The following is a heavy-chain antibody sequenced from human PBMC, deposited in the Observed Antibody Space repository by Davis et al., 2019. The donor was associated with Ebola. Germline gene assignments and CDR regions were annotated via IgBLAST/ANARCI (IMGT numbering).Heavy chain of an antibody. V-gene: IGHV3-48*02. J-gene: IGHJ6*02. CDR3: VRDNRRGYGMDV. Sequence: GESLKISCAASGFTFSSYWMNWVRQAPGKGLDWISYISGGSRTIYYADSVKGRFTISRDNAKNSLYLQMNSLRDEDTAVYYCVRDNRRGYGMDVWGQGTTVTVSS. CDR2: ISGGSRTI. CDR1: GFTFSSYW.